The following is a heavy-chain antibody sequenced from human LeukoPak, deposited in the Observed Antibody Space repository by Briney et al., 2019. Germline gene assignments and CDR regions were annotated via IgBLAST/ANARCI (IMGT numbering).Heavy chain of an antibody. V-gene: IGHV4-34*01. CDR1: GGSFSGYY. Sequence: TSETLSLTCAAYGGSFSGYYWSWIRQPPGKGLEWIGEINHSGSTNYNPSLKSRVTISVDTSKNQFSLKLSSVTAADTAVYYCARGRGYYDSSGYYDDYWGQGTLVTVSS. CDR2: INHSGST. D-gene: IGHD3-22*01. J-gene: IGHJ4*02. CDR3: ARGRGYYDSSGYYDDY.